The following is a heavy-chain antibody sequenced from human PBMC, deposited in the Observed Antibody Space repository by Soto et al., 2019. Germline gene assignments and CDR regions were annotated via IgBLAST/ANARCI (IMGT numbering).Heavy chain of an antibody. D-gene: IGHD6-19*01. V-gene: IGHV3-23*01. CDR1: GFTFIRYA. Sequence: GGALRLSCAASGFTFIRYAMSWVRQAPGKGLEWVSAISGSGGSTYYADSVKGRFTISRDNSKNTLYLQMNSLRAEDAAVYYCAKIAVAGSTYYYGMDVWGQGTTVTV. CDR3: AKIAVAGSTYYYGMDV. J-gene: IGHJ6*02. CDR2: ISGSGGST.